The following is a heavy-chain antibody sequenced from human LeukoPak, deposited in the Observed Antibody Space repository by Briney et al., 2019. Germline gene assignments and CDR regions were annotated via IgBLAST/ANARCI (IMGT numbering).Heavy chain of an antibody. V-gene: IGHV4-59*08. J-gene: IGHJ4*02. Sequence: KPSETLSLTCAVYGGSFSGYYWSWIRQPPGKGLEWIGYIYYSGSTNYNPSLKSRVTISVDTSKNQFSLKLSSVTAADTAVYYCARGVPAATDLDYWGQGTLVTVSS. D-gene: IGHD2-2*01. CDR1: GGSFSGYY. CDR2: IYYSGST. CDR3: ARGVPAATDLDY.